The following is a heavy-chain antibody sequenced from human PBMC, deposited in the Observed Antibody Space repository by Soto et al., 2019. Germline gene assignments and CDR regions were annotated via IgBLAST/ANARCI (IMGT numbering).Heavy chain of an antibody. CDR3: ASRAAAGIGYYGMDV. V-gene: IGHV1-8*02. CDR1: GYTFTSYG. CDR2: INAYNGNT. Sequence: ASVKVSCKASGYTFTSYGISWVRQAPGQGLEWMGWINAYNGNTGYAQKFQGRVTMTRNTSISTAYMELSSLRSEDTAVYYCASRAAAGIGYYGMDVWGQGTTVTVSS. J-gene: IGHJ6*02. D-gene: IGHD6-13*01.